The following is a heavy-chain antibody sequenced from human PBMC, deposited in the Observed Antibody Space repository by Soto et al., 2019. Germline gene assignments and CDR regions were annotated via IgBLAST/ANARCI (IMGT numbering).Heavy chain of an antibody. J-gene: IGHJ2*01. Sequence: QVQLVESGGGVVQPGRSLRLSCAASGFTFSSYAMHWVRQAPGKGLEWVAVISYDGSNKYYTDSVKGRFTISRDNSKNTRYLQMNSLRAEDTAVYYCARPLWRDDYNWGYFDLWGRGTRVTVSS. CDR3: ARPLWRDDYNWGYFDL. D-gene: IGHD4-4*01. CDR2: ISYDGSNK. CDR1: GFTFSSYA. V-gene: IGHV3-30-3*01.